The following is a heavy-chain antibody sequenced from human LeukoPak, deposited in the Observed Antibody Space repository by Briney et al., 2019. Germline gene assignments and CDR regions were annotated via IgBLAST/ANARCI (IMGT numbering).Heavy chain of an antibody. CDR1: GGSISSSFYY. V-gene: IGHV4-39*01. J-gene: IGHJ2*01. D-gene: IGHD6-6*01. CDR3: REQLVNGVRGWYFDL. CDR2: IYHSGST. Sequence: SETLSLTCTVSGGSISSSFYYWGWIRQPPGKGLEWIGSIYHSGSTYYNPSLKSRVTISVDTSRNQFSLNLSSVTAADTAVYYCREQLVNGVRGWYFDLWGRGTLVTVSS.